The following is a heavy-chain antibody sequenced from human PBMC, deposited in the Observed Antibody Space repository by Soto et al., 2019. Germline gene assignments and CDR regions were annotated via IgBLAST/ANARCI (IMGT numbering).Heavy chain of an antibody. D-gene: IGHD3-22*01. J-gene: IGHJ4*02. V-gene: IGHV4-31*03. Sequence: QVQLQESGPGLVKPSQTLSLTCTVSGGSISSGGYYWSWIRQHPGKGLEWIGYIYYSGSTYYNPSLNSRVTISVDTSKNQFSLKLSSVTAADTAVYYCARGLSYYYDSSGYYKRQYFDYWGQGTLVTVSS. CDR2: IYYSGST. CDR1: GGSISSGGYY. CDR3: ARGLSYYYDSSGYYKRQYFDY.